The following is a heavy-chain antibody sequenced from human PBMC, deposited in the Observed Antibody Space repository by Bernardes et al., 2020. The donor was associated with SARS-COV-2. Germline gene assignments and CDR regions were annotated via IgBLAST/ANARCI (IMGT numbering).Heavy chain of an antibody. CDR1: GGSISSYY. J-gene: IGHJ4*02. Sequence: SESRCLTCAGSGGSISSYYWSWIRQSPGKGLEWLGFIYYRVTTTYNPSLESRVTISVDPSKNQVSLKVMAVTASDTAVFYCSRLTYVREFDTWGQETLVTVSS. CDR2: IYYRVTT. CDR3: SRLTYVREFDT. V-gene: IGHV4-59*08. D-gene: IGHD3-9*01.